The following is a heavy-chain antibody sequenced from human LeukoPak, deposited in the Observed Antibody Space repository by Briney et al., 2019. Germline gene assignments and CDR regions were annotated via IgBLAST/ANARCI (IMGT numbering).Heavy chain of an antibody. CDR1: GCTFTSYA. V-gene: IGHV1-3*01. D-gene: IGHD6-13*01. CDR3: ARAKYSSSWYLDY. CDR2: INAGNGDT. J-gene: IGHJ4*02. Sequence: ASVKVSCKASGCTFTSYAMHWVRQAPGQRLEWMGWINAGNGDTRYAQKFQGRVTITRDTSASTAYMELSSLTSEDTAVYYCARAKYSSSWYLDYWGQGTLVTVSS.